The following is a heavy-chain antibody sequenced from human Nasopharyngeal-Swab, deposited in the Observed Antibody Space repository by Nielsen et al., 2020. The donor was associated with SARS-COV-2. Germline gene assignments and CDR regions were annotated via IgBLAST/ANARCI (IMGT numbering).Heavy chain of an antibody. V-gene: IGHV4-4*07. CDR1: GGSISSYY. Sequence: SETLSLTCTVSGGSISSYYWSRIRQPAGKGLEWIGRIYTSGSTNYNPSLKSRVTMSVDTSKSQFSLKVSSVTAADTAVYYCARESAVSARRRWFDPWGQGTLVTVSS. J-gene: IGHJ5*02. D-gene: IGHD6-6*01. CDR2: IYTSGST. CDR3: ARESAVSARRRWFDP.